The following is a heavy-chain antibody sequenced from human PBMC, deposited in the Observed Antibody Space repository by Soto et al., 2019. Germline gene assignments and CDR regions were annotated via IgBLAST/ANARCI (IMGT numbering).Heavy chain of an antibody. J-gene: IGHJ4*02. Sequence: GGSLRLSCAASGFFFSNYYMSWIRQAPGKGLEWVSYISGRGDATYYADSVKGRFTISRDNSKNSLYLQMNSLTAEDTAVYYCARAFAYIAYYFDFWGQGTQVTVSS. CDR1: GFFFSNYY. D-gene: IGHD3-3*02. V-gene: IGHV3-11*01. CDR3: ARAFAYIAYYFDF. CDR2: ISGRGDAT.